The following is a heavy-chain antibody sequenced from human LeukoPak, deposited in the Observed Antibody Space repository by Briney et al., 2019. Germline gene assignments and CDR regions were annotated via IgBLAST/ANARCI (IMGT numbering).Heavy chain of an antibody. CDR3: ARGNEAGTAMVFRSPNNPFDY. Sequence: ASVKVSCKASGYTFTSYYMHWVRQAPGQGLEWMGIINPSGGSTSYAQKFQGRVTMTRDTSTSTVYMELSSLRSEDTAVYYCARGNEAGTAMVFRSPNNPFDYWGQGTLVTVSS. CDR2: INPSGGST. V-gene: IGHV1-46*01. D-gene: IGHD5-18*01. CDR1: GYTFTSYY. J-gene: IGHJ4*02.